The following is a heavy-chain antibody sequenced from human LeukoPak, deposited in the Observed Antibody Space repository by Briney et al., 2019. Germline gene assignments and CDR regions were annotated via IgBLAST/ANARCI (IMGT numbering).Heavy chain of an antibody. Sequence: ASVKVSCKASGYTFTSYYMHWVRQAPGQGLEWMGIINPSGGSTSYAQKFQGRVTMTRDTSTSTVYMELSSLRSDDTAVYYCARFRGSGWYSFDLWGQGTLVTVSS. CDR1: GYTFTSYY. D-gene: IGHD6-19*01. V-gene: IGHV1-46*01. J-gene: IGHJ5*02. CDR2: INPSGGST. CDR3: ARFRGSGWYSFDL.